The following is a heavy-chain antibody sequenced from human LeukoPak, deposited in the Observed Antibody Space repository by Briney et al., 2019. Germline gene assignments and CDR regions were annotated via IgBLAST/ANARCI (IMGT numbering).Heavy chain of an antibody. Sequence: GGSLRLSCTASGFPFIEYSMNWVRQAPGKGLEWISYIGIDSGNTKYADSVRGRFTISADKAKNSLYLQMNSLRVEDTAVYYCARDHNYAFDNWGQETLVSVAS. J-gene: IGHJ4*02. V-gene: IGHV3-48*01. CDR2: IGIDSGNT. D-gene: IGHD1-1*01. CDR3: ARDHNYAFDN. CDR1: GFPFIEYS.